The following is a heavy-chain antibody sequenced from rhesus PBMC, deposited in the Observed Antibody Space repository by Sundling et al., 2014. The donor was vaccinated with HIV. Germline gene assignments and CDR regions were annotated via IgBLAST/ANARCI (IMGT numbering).Heavy chain of an antibody. V-gene: IGHV4S9*01. D-gene: IGHD3-34*01. J-gene: IGHJ4*01. Sequence: QVQLQESGPGLVKPSETLSLTCAVSGGSISDSYRWSWIRQPPGKGLEWIGNIYGNSARTYYNPSLKSRVAISKDTSKNQFFLKLSSVTAADTAVYYCARRLLGSFDYWGQGVLVTVSS. CDR2: IYGNSART. CDR3: ARRLLGSFDY. CDR1: GGSISDSYR.